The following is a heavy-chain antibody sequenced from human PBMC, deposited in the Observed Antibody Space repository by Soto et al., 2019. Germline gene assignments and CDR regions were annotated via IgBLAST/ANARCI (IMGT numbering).Heavy chain of an antibody. J-gene: IGHJ3*02. D-gene: IGHD3-22*01. CDR1: GFTFSSYA. V-gene: IGHV3-30-3*01. Sequence: GGSLRLSCAASGFTFSSYAMHWVRQAPGKGLEWVAVISYDGSNKYYADSVKGRFTISRDNSKNTLYLQMNSLRAEDTAVYYCAYYYDSSGYLIWGQGTMVTVSS. CDR2: ISYDGSNK. CDR3: AYYYDSSGYLI.